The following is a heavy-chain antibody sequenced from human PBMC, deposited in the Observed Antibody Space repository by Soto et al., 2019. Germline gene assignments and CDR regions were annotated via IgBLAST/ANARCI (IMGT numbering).Heavy chain of an antibody. CDR2: ISAYNGNT. CDR3: AIDLTPADY. V-gene: IGHV1-18*01. J-gene: IGHJ4*02. CDR1: GYTFTSYG. Sequence: QVQLVQSGAEVKKPGASVKVSCKASGYTFTSYGISWVRQAPGHGLEWMGWISAYNGNTNYAQNLQGRVTMTTDTSTRTVYMELRSLRSYDTAAYYCAIDLTPADYWGQGTLVTVSS. D-gene: IGHD2-15*01.